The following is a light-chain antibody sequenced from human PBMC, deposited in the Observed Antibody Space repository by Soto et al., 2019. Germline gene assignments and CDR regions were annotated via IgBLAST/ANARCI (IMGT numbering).Light chain of an antibody. Sequence: QSALTQPASVSGSPGQSITISCTGTSSDVGNYNLVSWYQQHPGKAPKLMIYEGSKRPSGVSNRFSGSRSGNTASLTISGLQAEDEADYYCCSYAGGSTSVFGGGTQLTVL. CDR2: EGS. CDR1: SSDVGNYNL. J-gene: IGLJ2*01. CDR3: CSYAGGSTSV. V-gene: IGLV2-23*01.